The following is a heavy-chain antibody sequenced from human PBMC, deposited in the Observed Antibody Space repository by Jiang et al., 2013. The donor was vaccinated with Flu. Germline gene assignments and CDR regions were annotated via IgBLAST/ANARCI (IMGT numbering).Heavy chain of an antibody. J-gene: IGHJ4*02. CDR2: IYYTGTT. Sequence: GLVKPSETLSLTCTVSGGSVSGYYWSWIRQPPGKGLEWVGFIYYTGTTYYNPSLKSRVAISVDTSKNQFSLNLRFVTAADTAVYFCARCSSRSGGSCYFDYWGQGTLVSVSS. CDR1: GGSVSGYY. CDR3: ARCSSRSGGSCYFDY. D-gene: IGHD2-15*01. V-gene: IGHV4-59*02.